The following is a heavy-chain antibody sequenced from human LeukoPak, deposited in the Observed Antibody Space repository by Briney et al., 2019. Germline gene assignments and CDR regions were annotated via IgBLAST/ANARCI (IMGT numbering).Heavy chain of an antibody. CDR1: GYTFTSYG. V-gene: IGHV1-18*01. Sequence: ASVNVSCKASGYTFTSYGISWVRQAPGQGLEWMGWISAYNGNTNYAQKLQGRVTMTTDTSTSTAYMELRSLRSDDTAVYYCARAGAIRGSLPLDYWGQGTLVTVSS. D-gene: IGHD3-16*01. J-gene: IGHJ4*02. CDR2: ISAYNGNT. CDR3: ARAGAIRGSLPLDY.